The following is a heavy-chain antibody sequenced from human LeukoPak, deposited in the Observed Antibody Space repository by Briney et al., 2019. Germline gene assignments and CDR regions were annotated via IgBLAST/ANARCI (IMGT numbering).Heavy chain of an antibody. CDR3: TRGPRQLWLYYGMDV. CDR2: TRSDAYGCTT. CDR1: GFTFGDHP. V-gene: IGHV3-49*04. J-gene: IGHJ6*02. Sequence: PAGSLRLYCTGSGFTFGDHPMSWVRPAQGKGLEWVGFTRSDAYGCTTEYAASVNSRFTISRADSKANAYLQMNSLKTEDTAVYYCTRGPRQLWLYYGMDVWGQGTPVIVSS. D-gene: IGHD5-18*01.